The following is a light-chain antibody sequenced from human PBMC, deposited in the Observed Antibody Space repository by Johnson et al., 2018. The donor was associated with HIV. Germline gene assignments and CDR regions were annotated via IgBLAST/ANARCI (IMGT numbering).Light chain of an antibody. CDR3: GTWDSGLSAVYV. Sequence: QSVLTQPPSVSAAPGQKVTISCFGSDSNIGNNYVSWYQQLPGTVPKLLIYENNKRPSGIPDRFSASKSGSSATLGITGLQTGDEADYYCGTWDSGLSAVYVFGTGTKVTVL. J-gene: IGLJ1*01. CDR2: ENN. CDR1: DSNIGNNY. V-gene: IGLV1-51*02.